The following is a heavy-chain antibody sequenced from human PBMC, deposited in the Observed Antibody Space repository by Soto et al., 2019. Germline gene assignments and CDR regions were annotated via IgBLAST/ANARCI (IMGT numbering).Heavy chain of an antibody. D-gene: IGHD3-22*01. J-gene: IGHJ4*02. CDR3: ARAPDYYDSSGYQLDY. CDR1: GFTFSSYS. CDR2: ISSSSSTK. Sequence: PGGSLRLSCAASGFTFSSYSMNWVRQAPGKGLEWVSYISSSSSTKYYADSVKGRFTISRDNAKNTLYLQMNSLRAEDTAVYYCARAPDYYDSSGYQLDYWGQGTLVTVSS. V-gene: IGHV3-48*01.